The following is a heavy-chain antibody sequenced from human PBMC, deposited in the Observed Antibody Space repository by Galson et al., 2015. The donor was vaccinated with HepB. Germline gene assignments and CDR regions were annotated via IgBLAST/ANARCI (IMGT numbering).Heavy chain of an antibody. D-gene: IGHD3-22*01. CDR3: ARVKKYYYDSSGYFDY. CDR2: IWYDGSNK. V-gene: IGHV3-33*01. CDR1: GFTFSSYG. J-gene: IGHJ4*02. Sequence: SLRLSCAASGFTFSSYGMHWVRQAPGKGLEWVAVIWYDGSNKYYADSVKGRFTISRDNSKNTLYLQMNSLRAEDTAVYYCARVKKYYYDSSGYFDYWGQGTLVTVSS.